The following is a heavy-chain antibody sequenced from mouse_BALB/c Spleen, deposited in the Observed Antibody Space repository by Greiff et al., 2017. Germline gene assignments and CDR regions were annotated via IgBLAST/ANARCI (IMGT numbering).Heavy chain of an antibody. CDR1: GFTFSSYD. V-gene: IGHV5-12-1*01. CDR2: ISSSGGST. CDR3: ARHEGSRFFDY. J-gene: IGHJ2*01. D-gene: IGHD1-1*01. Sequence: EVQVVESGGGLVKPGGSLKLSCAASGFTFSSYDMSWVRQTPEKRLEWVAYISSSGGSTYYPDTVKGRFTISRDNAKNTLYLQMSSLKSEDTAMYYCARHEGSRFFDYWGQGTTLTVSS.